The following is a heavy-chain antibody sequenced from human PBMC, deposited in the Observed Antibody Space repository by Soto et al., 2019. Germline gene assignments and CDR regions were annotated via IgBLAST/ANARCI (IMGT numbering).Heavy chain of an antibody. V-gene: IGHV3-15*07. J-gene: IGHJ3*02. D-gene: IGHD2-15*01. CDR3: TTTGGGYCSGGSCYGHDAFYI. CDR2: IKSKTDGGTT. CDR1: GFTFSNAW. Sequence: EVQLVESGGGLVKPGGSLRLSCAASGFTFSNAWMKWVRQAPGKGLEWVGRIKSKTDGGTTDYAAPVKGRFTISRDDSKNTLYLQMNSLKTEDTAVYYCTTTGGGYCSGGSCYGHDAFYIWGQGTMVTVSS.